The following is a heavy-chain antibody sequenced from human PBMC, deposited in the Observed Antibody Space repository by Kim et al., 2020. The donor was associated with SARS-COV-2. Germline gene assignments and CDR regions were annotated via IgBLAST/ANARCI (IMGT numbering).Heavy chain of an antibody. CDR2: ISGSGGST. Sequence: GGSLRLSCAASGFTFSSYAMSWVRQAPGKGLEWVSVISGSGGSTYYADSVKGRFTISRDNTKNTLYLQMNSLRAEDTAVYYCAKIERPKWLRSAGYFDNCGHRTLVTVSS. J-gene: IGHJ4*01. CDR1: GFTFSSYA. CDR3: AKIERPKWLRSAGYFDN. V-gene: IGHV3-23*01. D-gene: IGHD5-12*01.